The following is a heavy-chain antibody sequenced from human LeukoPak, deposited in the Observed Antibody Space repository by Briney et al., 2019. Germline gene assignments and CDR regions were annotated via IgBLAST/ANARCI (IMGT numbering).Heavy chain of an antibody. CDR1: GGTFSSYA. J-gene: IGHJ4*02. D-gene: IGHD3-3*01. CDR3: ASPTRFLEWLLYY. V-gene: IGHV1-69*05. Sequence: ASVKVSCKASGGTFSSYAISWVRQAPGQGLEWVGRIIPIFGTANYAQKFQGRVTITTDESTSTAYMELSNLRSEDTAVYYCASPTRFLEWLLYYWGQGTLVTVSS. CDR2: IIPIFGTA.